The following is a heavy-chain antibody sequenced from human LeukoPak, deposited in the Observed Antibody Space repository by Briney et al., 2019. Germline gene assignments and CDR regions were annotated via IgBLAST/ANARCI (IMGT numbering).Heavy chain of an antibody. CDR2: IYHSGST. D-gene: IGHD3-10*01. CDR3: AKVRGAGVFDI. V-gene: IGHV4-30-2*01. CDR1: GGSISSGGYS. Sequence: PSQTLSLTCAVSGGSISSGGYSWSWIRQPPGKGLEWIGYIYHSGSTYYNPSLKSRATISVDRSKNQFSLKLSSVTAADTAVYYCAKVRGAGVFDIWGQGTMVTVSS. J-gene: IGHJ3*02.